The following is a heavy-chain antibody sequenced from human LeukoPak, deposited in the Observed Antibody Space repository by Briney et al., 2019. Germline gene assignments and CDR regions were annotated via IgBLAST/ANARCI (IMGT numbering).Heavy chain of an antibody. CDR3: ARRAGAYSHPYDY. CDR2: IRYDGSNK. J-gene: IGHJ4*02. Sequence: GGSLRLSCAASGFTFSSYGMHWVRQAPGKGLEWVAFIRYDGSNKYYADSVKGRFTISRDNSKDTLYLQMNSLRAEDTAVYYCARRAGAYSHPYDYWGQGTLVTVSS. V-gene: IGHV3-30*02. D-gene: IGHD4/OR15-4a*01. CDR1: GFTFSSYG.